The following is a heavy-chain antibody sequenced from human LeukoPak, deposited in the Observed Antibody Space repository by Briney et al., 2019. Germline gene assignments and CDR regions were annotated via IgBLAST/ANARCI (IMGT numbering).Heavy chain of an antibody. CDR1: GGTFSSYA. CDR2: IIPIFGTA. J-gene: IGHJ4*02. Sequence: SVKVSCKASGGTFSSYAISWVRQAPGQGLEWMGGIIPIFGTANYAQKFQGRVTITTDESTSTAYLQWSSLKASDTAMYYCARAGDIAARYFDYWGQGTLVTVSS. D-gene: IGHD6-6*01. V-gene: IGHV1-69*05. CDR3: ARAGDIAARYFDY.